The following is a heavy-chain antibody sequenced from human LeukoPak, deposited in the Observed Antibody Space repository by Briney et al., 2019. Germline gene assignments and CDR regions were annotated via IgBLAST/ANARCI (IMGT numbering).Heavy chain of an antibody. J-gene: IGHJ4*02. CDR2: LYSGGTT. D-gene: IGHD5/OR15-5a*01. Sequence: PGGSLRPSCAASGFTVSSNYMSWVRQALGEGLEWVSALYSGGTTYYADSVKGRFTISRDNSKNTVYLQMNSLRAEDTAVYYCARASTTTTIFDSWGQGALVTVSS. V-gene: IGHV3-53*01. CDR3: ARASTTTTIFDS. CDR1: GFTVSSNY.